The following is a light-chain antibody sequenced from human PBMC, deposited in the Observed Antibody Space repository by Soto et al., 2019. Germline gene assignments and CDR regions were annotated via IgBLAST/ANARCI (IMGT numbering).Light chain of an antibody. CDR1: SSDVGGFNY. CDR2: DVN. V-gene: IGLV2-11*01. J-gene: IGLJ1*01. Sequence: QSVLTQPRSVSGSPGQSVTISCTGTSSDVGGFNYVSWYQHHPGKAPKLIIYDVNERPSGVPDRFSGSKSGNTASLTISGLQAEDEADYYCSSYTSSRAYVFGIGTKVTVL. CDR3: SSYTSSRAYV.